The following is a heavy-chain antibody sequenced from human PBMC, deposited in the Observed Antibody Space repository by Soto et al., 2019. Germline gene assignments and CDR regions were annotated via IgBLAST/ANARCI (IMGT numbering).Heavy chain of an antibody. Sequence: QVPLVQSGAEVKKPGASVKVSCKASGYTFTSYAMHWVRQAPGQRLEWMGWINAGNGNTKYSQKFQGRVTITRDTSASTAYMELSSVRSDDTAVYYCARDLRITVFGGDYYYGMDVWGHGSTVTVSS. CDR2: INAGNGNT. CDR3: ARDLRITVFGGDYYYGMDV. J-gene: IGHJ6*02. D-gene: IGHD3-3*01. CDR1: GYTFTSYA. V-gene: IGHV1-3*01.